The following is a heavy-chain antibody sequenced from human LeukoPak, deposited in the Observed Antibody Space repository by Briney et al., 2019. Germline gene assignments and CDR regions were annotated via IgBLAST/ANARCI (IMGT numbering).Heavy chain of an antibody. J-gene: IGHJ5*02. Sequence: GGSLRLSCAASGFTFYNYAMNWVRQSPGKGLEWVSTISGSGSSTYYADSVKGRFTISRDNSENTLYLQMNSLRAEDTAVYYCAKESHCSGGTCYGGFDPWGQGTLVTVSS. CDR2: ISGSGSST. CDR1: GFTFYNYA. D-gene: IGHD2-15*01. CDR3: AKESHCSGGTCYGGFDP. V-gene: IGHV3-23*01.